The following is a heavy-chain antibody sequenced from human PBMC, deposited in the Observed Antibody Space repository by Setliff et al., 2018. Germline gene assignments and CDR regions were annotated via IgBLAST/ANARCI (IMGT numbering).Heavy chain of an antibody. CDR1: GGSISSGGYY. D-gene: IGHD2-8*02. CDR3: ARLSPYNTGPPFDY. J-gene: IGHJ4*02. V-gene: IGHV4-39*02. CDR2: FYSFGSI. Sequence: SETLSLTCTVSGGSISSGGYYWAWIRQPPGKELEWIGSFYSFGSIYYSPSLKNRVTISGDTSKNHFPLNLRSVTAADTAVYYCARLSPYNTGPPFDYWGQGTLVTVSS.